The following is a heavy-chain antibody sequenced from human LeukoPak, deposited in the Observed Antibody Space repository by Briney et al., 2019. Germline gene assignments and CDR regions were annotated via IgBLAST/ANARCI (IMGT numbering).Heavy chain of an antibody. Sequence: PGGSLRLSCSGSGFPVSAFAMHWVRQAPGQGLEYVAALSVNGGITYYANSVKGRFTISTDNSKNTLTLQMTDLRLEDTAVYYCVRAASEGATRVVWCLDIWGRGTVVTVSS. V-gene: IGHV3-64D*06. CDR3: VRAASEGATRVVWCLDI. J-gene: IGHJ2*01. CDR2: LSVNGGIT. D-gene: IGHD2-15*01. CDR1: GFPVSAFA.